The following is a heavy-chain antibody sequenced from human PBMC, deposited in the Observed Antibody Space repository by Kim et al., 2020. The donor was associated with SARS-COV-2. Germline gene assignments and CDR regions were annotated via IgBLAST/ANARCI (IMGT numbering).Heavy chain of an antibody. V-gene: IGHV7-4-1*02. CDR1: GYTFTSYA. D-gene: IGHD3-16*02. J-gene: IGHJ5*02. CDR3: ARDLVAGDYVWGSYRSP. Sequence: ASVKVSCKASGYTFTSYAMNWVRQAPGQGLEWMGWINTKTGNPTYAQGFTGRFVFSLDTSVSTAYLQISSLKAEDTAVYYCARDLVAGDYVWGSYRSPWGQGTLVTVSS. CDR2: INTKTGNP.